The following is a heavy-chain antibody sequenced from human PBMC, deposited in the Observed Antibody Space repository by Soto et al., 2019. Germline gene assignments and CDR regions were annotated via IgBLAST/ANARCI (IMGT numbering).Heavy chain of an antibody. J-gene: IGHJ4*02. Sequence: QVQLQESDPGLVKHSETLSLTYSVSGVSTSNHYWTWIRKPPGQGPEWIGCIYYRGTTNYNASFNSRVTISVDTSKNPFSLKLTSVTTADTAVYYCARGGGSPYHDHEFDYWGQGILVTVSS. CDR1: GVSTSNHY. D-gene: IGHD2-2*01. CDR2: IYYRGTT. V-gene: IGHV4-59*11. CDR3: ARGGGSPYHDHEFDY.